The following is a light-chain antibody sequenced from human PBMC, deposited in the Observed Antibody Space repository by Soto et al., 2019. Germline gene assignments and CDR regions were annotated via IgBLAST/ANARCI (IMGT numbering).Light chain of an antibody. CDR2: EVS. Sequence: QSALTQPASVFGSPGQSITFSCTGTSSDVGGYNFVSWYQQHPGKAPKLMIYEVSSRPSGVSNRFSGSKSGNTASLTIYGLQPEDEADYYCSSYTTSTTVVFGNGTKVTVL. CDR3: SSYTTSTTVV. CDR1: SSDVGGYNF. J-gene: IGLJ1*01. V-gene: IGLV2-14*03.